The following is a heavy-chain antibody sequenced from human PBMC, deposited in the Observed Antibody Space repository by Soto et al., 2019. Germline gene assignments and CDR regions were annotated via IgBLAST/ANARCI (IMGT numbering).Heavy chain of an antibody. J-gene: IGHJ4*02. Sequence: GGSLRLSCAASGFTFDDYAMHWVRQAPGKGLEWVSGISWNSGSIGYADSVKGRFTISRDNAKNSLYLQMNSLRAEDTALYYCARLVGSSSSPNDYWGQGTLVTVSS. CDR1: GFTFDDYA. CDR2: ISWNSGSI. D-gene: IGHD6-6*01. V-gene: IGHV3-9*01. CDR3: ARLVGSSSSPNDY.